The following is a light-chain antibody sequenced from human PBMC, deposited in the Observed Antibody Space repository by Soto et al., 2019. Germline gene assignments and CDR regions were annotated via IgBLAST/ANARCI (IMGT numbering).Light chain of an antibody. J-gene: IGKJ1*01. CDR2: GAS. V-gene: IGKV3-15*01. CDR3: QQYNSWLWT. Sequence: EIVMTQSPATLSVSPGEGATLSCRASQSVSSKLAWYRQKPGQAPRLLIYGASTRATGIPARFSGSGSGTEFTLIISSLQSEDSAVYYCQQYNSWLWTFGQGTKVDIK. CDR1: QSVSSK.